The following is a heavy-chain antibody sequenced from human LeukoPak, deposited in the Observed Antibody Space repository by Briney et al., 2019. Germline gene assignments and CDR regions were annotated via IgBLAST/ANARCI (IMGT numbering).Heavy chain of an antibody. J-gene: IGHJ4*02. D-gene: IGHD1-26*01. CDR2: MGYGGSNN. V-gene: IGHV3-33*01. CDR3: AREESGSHNESDY. CDR1: GFTFSNYD. Sequence: PGRSLRLSCTASGFTFSNYDMHGVREAPGEGVEWGAVMGYGGSNNYYADAVKGRFTISRDNSKNTLYLQMNSLRAEDTAVYYCAREESGSHNESDYWGPGTLVTASS.